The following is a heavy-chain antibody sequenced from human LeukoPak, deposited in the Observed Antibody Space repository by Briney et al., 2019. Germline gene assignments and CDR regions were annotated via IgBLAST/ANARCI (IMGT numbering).Heavy chain of an antibody. J-gene: IGHJ4*02. CDR3: ARIEVGATRWVGVNDY. CDR1: GFTFSSYS. CDR2: ISSSSSYI. D-gene: IGHD1-26*01. Sequence: GGSLRLSCAASGFTFSSYSMNWVRQAPGKGLEWVSSISSSSSYIYYADSVKGRFTISRDNAKNSLYLQMNSLRAEDTAVYHCARIEVGATRWVGVNDYWGQGTLVTVSS. V-gene: IGHV3-21*01.